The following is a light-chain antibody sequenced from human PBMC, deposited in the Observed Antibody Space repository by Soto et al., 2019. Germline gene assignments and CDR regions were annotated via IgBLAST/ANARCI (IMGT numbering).Light chain of an antibody. CDR2: RVS. V-gene: IGKV3-20*01. Sequence: EIVLTQSPGTLSLSPGESATLSCRASQTITTLAWYQRKPGQAPRLLIYRVSSRATGVPDRFSGSGSGTDYTLTISRLEPEDFAVYYCQQYGNLPLTFGGGTKVEIK. CDR1: QTITT. CDR3: QQYGNLPLT. J-gene: IGKJ4*01.